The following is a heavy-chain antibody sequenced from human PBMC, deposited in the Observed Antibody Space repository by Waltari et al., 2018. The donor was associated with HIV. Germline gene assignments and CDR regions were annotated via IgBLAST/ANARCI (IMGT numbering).Heavy chain of an antibody. CDR1: GGSISSYY. J-gene: IGHJ3*02. CDR2: IYYSGST. Sequence: QVRLQESGPGLVKPSETLSLTCTVSGGSISSYYWSWIRQPPGKGLEWIGYIYYSGSTTYNPSLKSRVTISVDTSKNQFSLKLSSVTAADTAVYYCASFYHYGSGSLGAFDIWGQGTMVTVSS. CDR3: ASFYHYGSGSLGAFDI. D-gene: IGHD3-10*01. V-gene: IGHV4-59*01.